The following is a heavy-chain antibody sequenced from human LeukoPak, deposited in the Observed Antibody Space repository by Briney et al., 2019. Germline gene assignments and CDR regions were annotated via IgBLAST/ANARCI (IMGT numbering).Heavy chain of an antibody. CDR2: IYTSGST. Sequence: PSETLSLTCTVSGGSISSYYWSWLRQPAGKGLEWIGRIYTSGSTYYNPSLKNRVTISVDTSKNQFSLKLSSVTAADTAVYYCARGLPDDYYDSSGYYFGFNAFDIWGQGTMVTVSS. CDR1: GGSISSYY. V-gene: IGHV4-4*07. J-gene: IGHJ3*02. CDR3: ARGLPDDYYDSSGYYFGFNAFDI. D-gene: IGHD3-22*01.